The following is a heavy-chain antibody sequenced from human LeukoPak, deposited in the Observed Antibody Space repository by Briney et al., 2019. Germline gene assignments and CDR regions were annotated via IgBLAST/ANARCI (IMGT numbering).Heavy chain of an antibody. CDR2: IYYSGTT. Sequence: SETLSLTCTVSGGSISSYYWSWIRQPPGKGLEWIGYIYYSGTTNYNPSLKSRVTISVDTSKNQFSLKLSSVTAADTAVYYCARHPPRGNDGNAFDMWGQGTMVTVSS. CDR3: ARHPPRGNDGNAFDM. V-gene: IGHV4-59*08. D-gene: IGHD1-1*01. J-gene: IGHJ3*02. CDR1: GGSISSYY.